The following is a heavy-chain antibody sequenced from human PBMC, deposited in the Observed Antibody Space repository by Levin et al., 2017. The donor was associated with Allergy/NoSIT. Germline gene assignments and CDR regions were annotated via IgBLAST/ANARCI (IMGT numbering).Heavy chain of an antibody. CDR2: IYPGDSDT. V-gene: IGHV5-51*01. Sequence: HGESLKISCKGSGYSFTSYWIGWVRQMPGKGLEWMGIIYPGDSDTRYSPSFQGQVTISADKSISTAYLQWSSLKASDTTMYYCASTDSSGWYYFDYWGQGTLVTVSS. J-gene: IGHJ4*02. CDR3: ASTDSSGWYYFDY. CDR1: GYSFTSYW. D-gene: IGHD6-19*01.